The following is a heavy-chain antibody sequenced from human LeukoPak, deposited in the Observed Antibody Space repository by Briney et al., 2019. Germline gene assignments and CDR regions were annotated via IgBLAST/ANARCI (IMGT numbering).Heavy chain of an antibody. CDR3: ARDVLLWFGEKDYGMDV. CDR1: GGSISSYY. CDR2: IYYSGST. J-gene: IGHJ6*02. D-gene: IGHD3-10*01. Sequence: PSQTLSLTCTVSGGSISSYYWSWIRQPPGKGLEWIGYIYYSGSTNYNPSLKSRVTISVDTSKNQFSLKLSSVTAADTAVYYCARDVLLWFGEKDYGMDVWGQGTTVTVSS. V-gene: IGHV4-59*01.